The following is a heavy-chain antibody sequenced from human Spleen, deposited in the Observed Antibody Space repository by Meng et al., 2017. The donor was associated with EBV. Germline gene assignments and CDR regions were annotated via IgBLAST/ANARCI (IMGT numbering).Heavy chain of an antibody. CDR1: GESFSDNY. V-gene: IGHV4-34*01. J-gene: IGHJ4*02. CDR3: ARGCSSTNCNSDFDY. D-gene: IGHD2-2*01. Sequence: QGQVQQWGAGLLRPSETLSLTCAVYGESFSDNYWSWIRQSPGKGLEWIGESDHTGGTNYNPSLMSRVTISVDTSKNQFSLNLNSVTAADTAVYYCARGCSSTNCNSDFDYWGQGTLVTVSS. CDR2: SDHTGGT.